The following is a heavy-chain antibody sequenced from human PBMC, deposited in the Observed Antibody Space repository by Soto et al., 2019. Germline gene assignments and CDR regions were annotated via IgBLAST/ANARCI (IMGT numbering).Heavy chain of an antibody. V-gene: IGHV1-18*01. Sequence: VASVKVSCKASGYTFINYGINWARQAPGQGLEWMGWISAYNGNTKDAQKFQDRVTMTTDTSTSTAYMELTGLRSDDTAVYYCARDMVTFGGVIVSGYWGQGTQVTVSS. CDR1: GYTFINYG. CDR3: ARDMVTFGGVIVSGY. D-gene: IGHD3-16*02. CDR2: ISAYNGNT. J-gene: IGHJ4*02.